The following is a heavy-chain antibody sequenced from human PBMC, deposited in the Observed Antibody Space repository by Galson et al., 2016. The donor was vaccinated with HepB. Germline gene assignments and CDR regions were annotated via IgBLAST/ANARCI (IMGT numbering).Heavy chain of an antibody. CDR3: VREWRGYSYGYDY. J-gene: IGHJ4*02. V-gene: IGHV3-21*01. D-gene: IGHD5-18*01. CDR1: GFTFSIYS. CDR2: IGSGSVYI. Sequence: SLRLSCAASGFTFSIYSMNWVRQAPGKGLEWVSSIGSGSVYIDHADSVKGRFTVSRDNAKNSLYLQMNSLRAEDTAVYYCVREWRGYSYGYDYWGQGTLVTVSS.